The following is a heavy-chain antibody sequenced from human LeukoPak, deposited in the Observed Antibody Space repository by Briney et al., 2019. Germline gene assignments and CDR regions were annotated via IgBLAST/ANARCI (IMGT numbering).Heavy chain of an antibody. CDR1: GFTLSSYG. CDR3: ANPYDFWSGFSAPHI. D-gene: IGHD3-3*01. Sequence: SGGSLRLSCAASGFTLSSYGMHWVRQAPGKGLEWVAFIRYDGSNKYYADSVKGRFTISRDNSKNTLYLQMNSLRAEDTAVYYCANPYDFWSGFSAPHIWGQGTMVTVSS. V-gene: IGHV3-30*02. J-gene: IGHJ3*02. CDR2: IRYDGSNK.